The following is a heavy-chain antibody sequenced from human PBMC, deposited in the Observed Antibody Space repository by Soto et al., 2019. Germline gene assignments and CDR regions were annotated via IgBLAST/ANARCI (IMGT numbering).Heavy chain of an antibody. CDR1: GGSISSYY. CDR2: IYYSGST. Sequence: SETLSLTCTVSGGSISSYYWSWIRQPPGKGLEWIGYIYYSGSTDYNPSLKSRVTISVDTSKNQFSPKLSSVTAADTAVYYCAHGGWYYYYGMDVWGQGTTVTVSS. D-gene: IGHD6-19*01. CDR3: AHGGWYYYYGMDV. J-gene: IGHJ6*02. V-gene: IGHV4-59*01.